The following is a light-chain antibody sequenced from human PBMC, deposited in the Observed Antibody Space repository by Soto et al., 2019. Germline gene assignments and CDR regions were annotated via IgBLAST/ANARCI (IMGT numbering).Light chain of an antibody. Sequence: DIVMTQSPDSLAVSLGERATINCKSSQSVLYSANNENYVAWYQQKPGQPPRLLIYWADTRESGVHDRFSGSGSRTDFTLTIRSLQAEDVAVYYCKQYYTTPWAFGQGTKVDIK. CDR1: QSVLYSANNENY. V-gene: IGKV4-1*01. J-gene: IGKJ1*01. CDR2: WAD. CDR3: KQYYTTPWA.